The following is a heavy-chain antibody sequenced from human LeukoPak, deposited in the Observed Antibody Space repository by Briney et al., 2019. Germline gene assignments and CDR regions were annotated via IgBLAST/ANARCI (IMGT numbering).Heavy chain of an antibody. Sequence: GASVKVSCKASGYTFTGYYMHWVRQAPGQGLEWMGWINPNSGGTNYAQKFQGRVTMTRDTSISTACMELSRLRSDDTAVYYCARGGRPSYYDILTGYPADYWGQGTLVTVSS. D-gene: IGHD3-9*01. V-gene: IGHV1-2*02. CDR2: INPNSGGT. J-gene: IGHJ4*02. CDR3: ARGGRPSYYDILTGYPADY. CDR1: GYTFTGYY.